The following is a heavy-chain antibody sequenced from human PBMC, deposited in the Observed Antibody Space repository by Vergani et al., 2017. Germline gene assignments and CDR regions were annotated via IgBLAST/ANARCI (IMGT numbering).Heavy chain of an antibody. CDR1: GFTLSSHA. CDR2: IWYDGSKD. D-gene: IGHD2-8*01. J-gene: IGHJ6*03. CDR3: ARSGYCAHGVCYMTYYYYMDV. Sequence: QVQLEESGGGVVQPGRSLRLSCAGSGFTLSSHAMHWVRQAPGKWLEWVAFIWYDGSKDYSADSVKGRFTISRDNSKNTLYLQMNNLRAADTAVYYCARSGYCAHGVCYMTYYYYMDVWGKGTAVTVSS. V-gene: IGHV3-33*01.